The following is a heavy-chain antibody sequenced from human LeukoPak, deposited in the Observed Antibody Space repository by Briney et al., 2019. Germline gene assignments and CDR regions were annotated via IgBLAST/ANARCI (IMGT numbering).Heavy chain of an antibody. CDR2: ISAYNGNT. CDR3: ARDKGYSSSWFAQVFDY. Sequence: ASVTVSCKASGYTFTSYGISWVRQAPGPGLEWMGWISAYNGNTNYAQKFQGRVTMTTDTSTSTAYTELRSLRSDDTAVYYCARDKGYSSSWFAQVFDYWGQGILVTVSS. D-gene: IGHD6-13*01. V-gene: IGHV1-18*01. J-gene: IGHJ4*02. CDR1: GYTFTSYG.